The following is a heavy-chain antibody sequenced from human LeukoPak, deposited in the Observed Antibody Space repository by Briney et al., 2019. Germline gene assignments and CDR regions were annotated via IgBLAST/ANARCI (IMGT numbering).Heavy chain of an antibody. D-gene: IGHD6-13*01. V-gene: IGHV4-34*01. CDR1: GGSFSGYY. CDR3: ARDLRGYSSSWYHYYYGMDV. Sequence: SETLSLTCAVYGGSFSGYYWSWIRQPPGKGLEWIGEINHSGSTNYNPSLKSRVTISVDTSKNQFSLKLSSVTAADTAVYYCARDLRGYSSSWYHYYYGMDVWGQGTTVTVSS. J-gene: IGHJ6*02. CDR2: INHSGST.